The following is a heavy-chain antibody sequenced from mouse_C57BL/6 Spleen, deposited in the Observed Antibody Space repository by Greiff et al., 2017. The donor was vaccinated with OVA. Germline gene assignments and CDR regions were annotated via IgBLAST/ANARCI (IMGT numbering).Heavy chain of an antibody. J-gene: IGHJ1*03. V-gene: IGHV1-50*01. CDR3: ARPLITTVVEGYFDV. D-gene: IGHD1-1*01. Sequence: VKLQQPGAELVKPGASVKLSCKASGYTFTSYWMQWVKQRPGQGLEWIGEIDPSDSYTNYNQKFKGKATLTVDTSSSTAYMQLSSLTSEDSAVYYCARPLITTVVEGYFDVWGTGTTVTVSS. CDR2: IDPSDSYT. CDR1: GYTFTSYW.